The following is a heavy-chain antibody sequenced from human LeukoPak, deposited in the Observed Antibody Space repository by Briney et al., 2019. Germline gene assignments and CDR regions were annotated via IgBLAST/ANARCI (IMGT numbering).Heavy chain of an antibody. D-gene: IGHD3-22*01. V-gene: IGHV3-11*03. CDR1: GFTFSDYY. J-gene: IGHJ4*02. CDR3: ARTYYYDSSGYYA. Sequence: GGSLRLSCAASGFTFSDYYMSWIRQAPGRGLEWVSDISGGSTHTNYADSVKGRSTISRDNSKNTLYLQMNSLRAEDTAVYYCARTYYYDSSGYYAWGQGTLVTVSS. CDR2: ISGGSTHT.